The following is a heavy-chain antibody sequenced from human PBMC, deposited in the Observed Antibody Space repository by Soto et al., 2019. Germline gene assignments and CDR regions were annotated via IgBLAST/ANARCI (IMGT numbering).Heavy chain of an antibody. J-gene: IGHJ6*02. V-gene: IGHV4-59*12. Sequence: ETLSLTCTVSGGSINSYYWSWIRQPPGKGLEWIGYIYHSGSTNYNPSLKSRVTISVDKSKNQFSLKLSSVTAADTAVYYCASRNYGSGIGMDVWGQGTTVTVS. CDR2: IYHSGST. CDR3: ASRNYGSGIGMDV. D-gene: IGHD3-10*01. CDR1: GGSINSYY.